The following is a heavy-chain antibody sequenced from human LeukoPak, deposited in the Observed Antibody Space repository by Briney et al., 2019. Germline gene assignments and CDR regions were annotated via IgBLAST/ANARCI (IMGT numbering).Heavy chain of an antibody. D-gene: IGHD3-10*01. CDR1: GGSISSSSYY. Sequence: PSETLSLTCTVSGGSISSSSYYWGWIRQPPGKGLEWIGSIYYSGSTYYNPSLKSRVTISVDTSKNQFSLKLSSVTAADTAVYYCARAKYYYGSGKKEAFDYWGQGTLVTVSS. CDR2: IYYSGST. J-gene: IGHJ4*02. CDR3: ARAKYYYGSGKKEAFDY. V-gene: IGHV4-39*01.